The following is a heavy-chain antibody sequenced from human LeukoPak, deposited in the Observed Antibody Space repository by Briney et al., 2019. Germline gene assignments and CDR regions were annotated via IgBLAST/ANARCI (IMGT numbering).Heavy chain of an antibody. Sequence: PGGSLRLSCAASGFTFSDYYMSWIRQAPGKGLEWVSYISNTSSFINYADSVKGRFTISRDNAKNSLFLQMNSLRAEDTTVYYCARVSQWLVPYWGQGTLVTVSS. CDR3: ARVSQWLVPY. CDR2: ISNTSSFI. J-gene: IGHJ4*02. D-gene: IGHD6-19*01. CDR1: GFTFSDYY. V-gene: IGHV3-11*05.